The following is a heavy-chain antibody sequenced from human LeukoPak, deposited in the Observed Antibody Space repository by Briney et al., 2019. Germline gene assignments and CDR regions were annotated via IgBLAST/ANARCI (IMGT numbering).Heavy chain of an antibody. Sequence: ASVKVSCKASGGTFSSYAISWVRQAPGQGLEWMGGIIPIFGTANYAQKFQGRVTIIADKSTNTAYMELSSLRSEDTAVYFCAREPHDILTGYATTVAFDIWGQGTMVTVSA. V-gene: IGHV1-69*06. J-gene: IGHJ3*02. CDR2: IIPIFGTA. CDR1: GGTFSSYA. D-gene: IGHD3-9*01. CDR3: AREPHDILTGYATTVAFDI.